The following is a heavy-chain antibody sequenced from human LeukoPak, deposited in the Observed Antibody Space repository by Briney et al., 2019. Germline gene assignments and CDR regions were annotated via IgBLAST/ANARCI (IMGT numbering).Heavy chain of an antibody. Sequence: SETLSLTCTVSGDSISSYSWSWIRQPPGKGLEWIGYIYYSGSTNYNPSLKSRVTISVDTSKSQFSLKLSSVTAADTAVYYCARDLGFGEARYFDLWGRGTLVTVSS. D-gene: IGHD3-10*01. CDR2: IYYSGST. V-gene: IGHV4-59*01. CDR1: GDSISSYS. CDR3: ARDLGFGEARYFDL. J-gene: IGHJ2*01.